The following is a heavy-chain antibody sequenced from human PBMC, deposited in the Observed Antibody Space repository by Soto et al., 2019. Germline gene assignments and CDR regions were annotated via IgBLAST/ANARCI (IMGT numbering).Heavy chain of an antibody. CDR2: INPNSGGT. CDR3: ARDHTPYYYDSSGYYRYFDY. CDR1: GYTFTGYY. V-gene: IGHV1-2*02. D-gene: IGHD3-22*01. J-gene: IGHJ4*02. Sequence: QVQLVQSGAEVKKPGASVKVSCKASGYTFTGYYMHWVRQAPGQGLEWMGWINPNSGGTNYAQKFQGGVTMTRDTSISTAYMELSRLRSDDTAVYYCARDHTPYYYDSSGYYRYFDYWGQGTLVTVSS.